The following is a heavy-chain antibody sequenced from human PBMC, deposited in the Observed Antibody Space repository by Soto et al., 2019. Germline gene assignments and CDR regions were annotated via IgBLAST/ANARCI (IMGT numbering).Heavy chain of an antibody. V-gene: IGHV3-23*01. J-gene: IGHJ4*02. CDR1: GFIFSSFA. Sequence: EVQLLESGGGLVQPGGSLRLSCAASGFIFSSFAMSWVRQAPGKGLEWVSTISNNGGSTYSADSVKGRFTISRDNSKTTLYLQMNSLRAEDTAVYYCAKDPDISGWYQTDLDYWGQGTLVTVSS. D-gene: IGHD6-19*01. CDR2: ISNNGGST. CDR3: AKDPDISGWYQTDLDY.